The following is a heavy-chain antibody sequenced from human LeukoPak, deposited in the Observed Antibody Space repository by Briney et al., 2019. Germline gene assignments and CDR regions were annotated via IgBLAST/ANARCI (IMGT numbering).Heavy chain of an antibody. Sequence: GGSLRLSCAASGFTFSSYSMNWVRQAPGKGLEWVSSISSSSSYIYYADSVKGRFTISRDNAKNSLYLQMSSLRAEDTAVYYCARDKRFEGDGFDYWGQGTLVTVSS. V-gene: IGHV3-21*01. CDR2: ISSSSSYI. J-gene: IGHJ4*02. CDR1: GFTFSSYS. CDR3: ARDKRFEGDGFDY. D-gene: IGHD3-3*01.